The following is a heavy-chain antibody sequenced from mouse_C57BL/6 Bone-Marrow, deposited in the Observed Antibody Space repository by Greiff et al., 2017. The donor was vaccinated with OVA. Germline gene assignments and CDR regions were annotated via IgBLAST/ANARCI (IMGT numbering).Heavy chain of an antibody. CDR3: ARSTWYYGSSGYFDV. J-gene: IGHJ1*03. D-gene: IGHD1-1*01. CDR1: GFTFTDYY. V-gene: IGHV1-36*01. CDR2: VYPYNGGT. Sequence: EVKLVESGPVLVKPGPSVKISCKASGFTFTDYYMHWVKQSHGKSLEWIGLVYPYNGGTSYNQKFKGKATLTVDTSSSTAYMELNSLTSEDSAVYYCARSTWYYGSSGYFDVWGTGTTVTVSS.